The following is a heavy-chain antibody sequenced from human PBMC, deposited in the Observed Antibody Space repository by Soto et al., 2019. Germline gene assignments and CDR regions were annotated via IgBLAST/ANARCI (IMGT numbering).Heavy chain of an antibody. CDR1: GYTFTSYY. Sequence: ASVKVSCKASGYTFTSYYMHWVRQAPGQGLEWMGIINPSGGSTSYAQKFQGRVTMTRDTSTSTVCMELSSLRSEDTAVYYCARGFHPYYSGSPIMIAFDIWGKGTMVTVSS. CDR2: INPSGGST. CDR3: ARGFHPYYSGSPIMIAFDI. J-gene: IGHJ3*02. D-gene: IGHD1-26*01. V-gene: IGHV1-46*01.